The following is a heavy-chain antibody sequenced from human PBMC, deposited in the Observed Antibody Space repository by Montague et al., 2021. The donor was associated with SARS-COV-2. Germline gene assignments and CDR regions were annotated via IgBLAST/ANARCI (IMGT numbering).Heavy chain of an antibody. V-gene: IGHV4-59*13. CDR3: ARAYYDSSGYYGYFDY. Sequence: SETLSLTCTVSGGSISSYYWSWIRQPPGKGLEWIGYIYYSGSTNYNPSLKSRATISVDTSKNQFSLKLSSVTAADTAVYYCARAYYDSSGYYGYFDYWGQGTLVTVSS. CDR1: GGSISSYY. J-gene: IGHJ4*02. CDR2: IYYSGST. D-gene: IGHD3-22*01.